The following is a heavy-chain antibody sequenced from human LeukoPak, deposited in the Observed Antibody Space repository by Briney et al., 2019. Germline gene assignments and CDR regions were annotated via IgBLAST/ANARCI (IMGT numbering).Heavy chain of an antibody. CDR3: ARANDYGTRFDY. V-gene: IGHV3-53*01. CDR2: IYSGGST. D-gene: IGHD4-17*01. CDR1: GFTVSSNY. Sequence: GGSLRLSCAASGFTVSSNYMSWVRQAPGKGLEWVSVIYSGGSTYYADSVKGRFTISRDNSKNTLYLRMNSLRAEDTAVYYCARANDYGTRFDYWGQGTLVTVSS. J-gene: IGHJ4*02.